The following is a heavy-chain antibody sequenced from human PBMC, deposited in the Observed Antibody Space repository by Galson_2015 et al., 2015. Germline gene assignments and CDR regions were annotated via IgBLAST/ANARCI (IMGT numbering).Heavy chain of an antibody. J-gene: IGHJ6*04. CDR1: GFTFSRFA. V-gene: IGHV3-23*01. Sequence: SLRLSCAASGFTFSRFAMSWVRQPPGKGLEWVSAMSDSGGTTYYADSVKGRFTISRDNSKNTVYLQMNSLRAEDTAVYYCAKDGPGVLRFLDVWGKGTTVTVSS. CDR3: AKDGPGVLRFLDV. CDR2: MSDSGGTT. D-gene: IGHD3-3*01.